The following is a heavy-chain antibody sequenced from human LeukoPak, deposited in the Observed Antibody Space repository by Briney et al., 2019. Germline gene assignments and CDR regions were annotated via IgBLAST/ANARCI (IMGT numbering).Heavy chain of an antibody. CDR2: FDPEDGER. CDR1: GYTFTELA. J-gene: IGHJ4*02. CDR3: APRNVYKGYFDN. Sequence: GASVKVSCKVSGYTFTELAMHWVRQAPGKGLEWMGSFDPEDGERINAQKLQGRLIMTEDTSTDTAYLELSSLRSDDTAVYYCAPRNVYKGYFDNWGQGTLVTVSS. V-gene: IGHV1-24*01. D-gene: IGHD5-24*01.